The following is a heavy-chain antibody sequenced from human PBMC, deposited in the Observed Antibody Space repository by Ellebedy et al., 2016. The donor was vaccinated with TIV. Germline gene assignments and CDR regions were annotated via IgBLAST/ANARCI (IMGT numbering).Heavy chain of an antibody. CDR1: GGTFSSHA. V-gene: IGHV1-69*13. CDR2: IIPIFGTA. CDR3: ARFAMVTGGFDY. Sequence: SVKVSCXASGGTFSSHAISWVRQAPGQGLEWMGGIIPIFGTANYAQKFQGRVTITADESTSTAYMELSSLRSEDTAVYYCARFAMVTGGFDYWGQGTLVTVSS. D-gene: IGHD5-18*01. J-gene: IGHJ4*02.